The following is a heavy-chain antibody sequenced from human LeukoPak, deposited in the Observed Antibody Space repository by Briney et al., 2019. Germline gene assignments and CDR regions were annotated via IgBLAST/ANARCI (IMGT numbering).Heavy chain of an antibody. Sequence: GGSLRLSCAASGFTFSSYAMSWVRLAPGKGLEWVSAISGSGGSTYYADSVKGRFTISRDNSKNTLYLQMNSLRAEDTAVYYCAKAPGYCSGTSCYYYFDYWGQGTLVTVSS. CDR3: AKAPGYCSGTSCYYYFDY. CDR1: GFTFSSYA. J-gene: IGHJ4*02. CDR2: ISGSGGST. D-gene: IGHD2-2*01. V-gene: IGHV3-23*01.